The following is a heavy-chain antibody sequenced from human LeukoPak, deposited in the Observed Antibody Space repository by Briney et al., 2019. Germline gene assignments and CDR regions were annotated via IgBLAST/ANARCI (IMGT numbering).Heavy chain of an antibody. J-gene: IGHJ4*02. V-gene: IGHV1-8*03. CDR1: GYTFTSYD. CDR2: MNPNSGNT. D-gene: IGHD2-2*01. Sequence: ASVKVSCKASGYTFTSYDINWVRQATGQGLEWMGWMNPNSGNTGYAQKFQGRVTITRNTSISTAYMELSSLRSEDTAVYYCARVSTAYCSSTSCTDYWGQGTLVTVSS. CDR3: ARVSTAYCSSTSCTDY.